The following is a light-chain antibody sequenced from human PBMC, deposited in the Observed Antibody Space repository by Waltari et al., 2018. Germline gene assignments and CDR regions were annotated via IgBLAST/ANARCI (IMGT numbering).Light chain of an antibody. CDR2: SEK. CDR1: SSHIGADYS. V-gene: IGLV1-40*01. CDR3: QSYDNNLSGVL. Sequence: QSVLTQPPSVSGATGQRVTISCTGSSSHIGADYSVHWYQQLPGAAPKRLMYSEKKRTEGVPDRFSGSRSATAAGLAITGLQAEDEATYYCQSYDNNLSGVLFGGGTKLTVL. J-gene: IGLJ2*01.